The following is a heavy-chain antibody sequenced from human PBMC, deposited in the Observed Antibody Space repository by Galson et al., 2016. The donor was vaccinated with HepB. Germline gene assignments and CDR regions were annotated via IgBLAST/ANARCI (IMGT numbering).Heavy chain of an antibody. D-gene: IGHD3-22*01. CDR1: GFIFSQYV. J-gene: IGHJ3*02. CDR2: TELDGSVK. V-gene: IGHV3-30-3*01. CDR3: ARKHETSGYADDFDM. Sequence: SLRLSCAASGFIFSQYVIHWVRQAPGKGPEWVAVTELDGSVKFYAAAVKGRFTISRDNSKNTLYLQMNSLRAEDTAVYYCARKHETSGYADDFDMWGQGTMVTVSS.